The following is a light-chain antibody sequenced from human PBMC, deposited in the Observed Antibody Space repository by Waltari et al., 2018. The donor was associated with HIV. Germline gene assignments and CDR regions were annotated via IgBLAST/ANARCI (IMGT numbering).Light chain of an antibody. CDR1: QGIAAW. CDR2: AAS. Sequence: IQMTQSPSSLSASVGDRVAITCRASQGIAAWLAWYQQKPGQAPKLLIKAASNLQSGVSSRFSGSGSGTDFTLTITSLQPEDFATYYCQQTNTFPLTFGPGTKVEIK. V-gene: IGKV1-12*01. J-gene: IGKJ1*01. CDR3: QQTNTFPLT.